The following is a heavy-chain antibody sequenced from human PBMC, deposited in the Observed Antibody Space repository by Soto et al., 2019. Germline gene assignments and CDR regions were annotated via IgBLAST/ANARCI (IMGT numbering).Heavy chain of an antibody. CDR3: AKGSPDIVVVPAATSFDY. Sequence: GGSLRLSCAASGFTFSSYAMSWVRQAPGTGLEWVSAISGSGGSTYYADSVKGRFTISRGNSKNTLYLQMNSLRAEDTAVYYCAKGSPDIVVVPAATSFDYWGQGTLVTVSS. D-gene: IGHD2-2*01. J-gene: IGHJ4*02. CDR1: GFTFSSYA. CDR2: ISGSGGST. V-gene: IGHV3-23*01.